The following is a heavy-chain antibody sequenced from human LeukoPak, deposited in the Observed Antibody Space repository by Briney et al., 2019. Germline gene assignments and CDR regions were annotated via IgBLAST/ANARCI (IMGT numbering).Heavy chain of an antibody. V-gene: IGHV3-7*03. D-gene: IGHD1-20*01. CDR1: GFTFYTYA. J-gene: IGHJ3*02. Sequence: PGGSLRLSCAASGFTFYTYAMSWVRQAPGKGLEWVANIKQDGSEKNYVDSVKGRFTISRDNAKNSLYLQMNSLRAEDTALYYCARKKGGHNWNPGAFDIWGQGTMVTVSS. CDR2: IKQDGSEK. CDR3: ARKKGGHNWNPGAFDI.